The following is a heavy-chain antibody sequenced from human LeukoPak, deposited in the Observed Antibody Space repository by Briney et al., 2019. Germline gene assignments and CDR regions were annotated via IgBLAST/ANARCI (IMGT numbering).Heavy chain of an antibody. Sequence: SETLSLTCTVSGGSISSGDYYWSWIRQPPGKGLEWIGYIYYSGSTYYNPSLKSRVTISVDTSKNQFSLKLSSVTAADTAVYYCARTQLYCGSTSCYVNWFDPWGQGTLVTVSS. J-gene: IGHJ5*02. V-gene: IGHV4-30-4*01. D-gene: IGHD2-2*01. CDR2: IYYSGST. CDR3: ARTQLYCGSTSCYVNWFDP. CDR1: GGSISSGDYY.